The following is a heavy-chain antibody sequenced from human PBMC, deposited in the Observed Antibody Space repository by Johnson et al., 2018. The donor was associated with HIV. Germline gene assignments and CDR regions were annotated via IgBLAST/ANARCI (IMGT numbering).Heavy chain of an antibody. CDR2: IGTAGDT. CDR1: GFTVSSNY. J-gene: IGHJ3*02. D-gene: IGHD6-19*01. Sequence: VQLVESGGGLVQPGGSLRLSCAASGFTVSSNYMSWVRQAPGKGLEWVSEIGTAGDTYYPGSVKGRFTISRENAKNSLYLQMNSLRAGDTAVYYCARETIAVAGAGAFDIWGQGTMVTVSS. CDR3: ARETIAVAGAGAFDI. V-gene: IGHV3-13*01.